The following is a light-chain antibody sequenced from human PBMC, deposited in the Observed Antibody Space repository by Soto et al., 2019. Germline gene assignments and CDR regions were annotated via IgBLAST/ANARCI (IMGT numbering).Light chain of an antibody. Sequence: DIQMTQSPSTLSASVGDRVTITCRASQSTTNWVAWYQQKPGKAPDLLIYKTSSLQSGVPSRFSGSGSGTEFTLTISSLQPDDFASYYCQQDSSYSYTFGEGTKLEI. V-gene: IGKV1-5*03. CDR3: QQDSSYSYT. CDR2: KTS. CDR1: QSTTNW. J-gene: IGKJ2*01.